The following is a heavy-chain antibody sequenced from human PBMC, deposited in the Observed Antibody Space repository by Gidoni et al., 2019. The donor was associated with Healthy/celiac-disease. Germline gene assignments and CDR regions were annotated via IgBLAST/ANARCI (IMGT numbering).Heavy chain of an antibody. CDR1: GCTFSDYY. CDR3: ALGVAGVPPWFDP. D-gene: IGHD3-16*01. CDR2: SSSSSSYT. J-gene: IGHJ5*02. V-gene: IGHV3-11*03. Sequence: QVQLLESGGGLVKPGGSLIHSCAAAGCTFSDYYMSWIRQAPGKGLGCVSYSSSSSSYTNYADSVKGRFTISRDNAKNSLYLQLNSLRAEDTAVYYCALGVAGVPPWFDPWGQGTLVTVSS.